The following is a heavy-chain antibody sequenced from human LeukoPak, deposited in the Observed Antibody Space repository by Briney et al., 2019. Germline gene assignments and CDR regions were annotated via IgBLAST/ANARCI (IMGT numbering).Heavy chain of an antibody. V-gene: IGHV4-34*01. D-gene: IGHD6-19*01. CDR1: GGSFSGYY. Sequence: SETLSLTCAVYGGSFSGYYWSWIRQPPGKGLEWIGEINHSGSTNYNPSLKSRVTISVDTSKNQFSLKLSSVTAADTAVYYCALYDSGIAVAGAYDYWGQGTLVTVSS. J-gene: IGHJ4*02. CDR2: INHSGST. CDR3: ALYDSGIAVAGAYDY.